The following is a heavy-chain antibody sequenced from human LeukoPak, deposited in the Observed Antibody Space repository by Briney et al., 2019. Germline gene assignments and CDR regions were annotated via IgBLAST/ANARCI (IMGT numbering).Heavy chain of an antibody. CDR3: TCLHPTRAPDDWSDRWDRNWFDP. CDR1: GFFFGSYA. V-gene: IGHV3-30-3*01. J-gene: IGHJ5*02. Sequence: GGSMSLSCEGSGFFFGSYAMHWVRQAPGKGLEWVAIISYDGSKKDYVDSVKGRFIVSRDNSKNTVYLEMKSLTGGDTAVYFCTCLHPTRAPDDWSDRWDRNWFDPWGQGTQVIVSS. D-gene: IGHD3-9*01. CDR2: ISYDGSKK.